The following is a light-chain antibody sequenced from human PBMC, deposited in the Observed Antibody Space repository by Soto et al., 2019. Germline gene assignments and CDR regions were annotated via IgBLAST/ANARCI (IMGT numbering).Light chain of an antibody. CDR2: EVM. CDR1: SSDVGGYNY. Sequence: QSVLTQPASVSGSPGQSITISCAGTSSDVGGYNYVSWYQQYPGKAPKLMISEVMNRPSGVSDRFSGSKSGNTASLTISWLQDEDEADYYCNSYTNKNTVVFGGGTKVTVL. V-gene: IGLV2-14*01. CDR3: NSYTNKNTVV. J-gene: IGLJ2*01.